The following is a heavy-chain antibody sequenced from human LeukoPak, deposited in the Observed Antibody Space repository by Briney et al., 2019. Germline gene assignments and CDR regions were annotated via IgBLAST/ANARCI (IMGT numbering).Heavy chain of an antibody. V-gene: IGHV4-30-2*01. J-gene: IGHJ4*02. CDR3: ARDGAAGAVDY. Sequence: SETLSLTCAVSGGSFSSGGYSWSWIRQPPGKGLEWIGYIYHSGSTYYNPSLKSRVTISVDRSKNQFSLKLSSVTAADTAVYYCARDGAAGAVDYWGQGTLVTVSS. CDR2: IYHSGST. CDR1: GGSFSSGGYS. D-gene: IGHD6-13*01.